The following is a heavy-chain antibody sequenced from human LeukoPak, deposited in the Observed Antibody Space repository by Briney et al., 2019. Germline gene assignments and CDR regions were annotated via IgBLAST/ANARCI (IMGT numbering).Heavy chain of an antibody. D-gene: IGHD3-10*01. CDR3: ARDVPWFGELTLVYCGMDV. CDR1: GYTFTSYG. J-gene: IGHJ6*02. V-gene: IGHV1-18*01. Sequence: ASVKVSCKASGYTFTSYGISWVRQAPGQGLEWMGWISAYNGNTNYAQKLQGRVTMTTDTSTSTAYMELRSLRSDDTAVYSCARDVPWFGELTLVYCGMDVWGQGTTVTVSS. CDR2: ISAYNGNT.